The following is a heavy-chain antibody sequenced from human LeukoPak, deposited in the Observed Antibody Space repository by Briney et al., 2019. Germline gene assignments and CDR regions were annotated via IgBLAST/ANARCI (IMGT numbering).Heavy chain of an antibody. J-gene: IGHJ4*02. CDR2: IKSKTDGGTT. D-gene: IGHD3-22*01. CDR3: TTGPSSGYNFDY. V-gene: IGHV3-15*01. Sequence: PGGSFRLSCAASGFTFSNAWMSWVRQAPGKGLEWVGRIKSKTDGGTTDYAAPVKGRFTISRDDSKNTLYLQMNSLKTEDTAVYYCTTGPSSGYNFDYWGQGTLVTVSS. CDR1: GFTFSNAW.